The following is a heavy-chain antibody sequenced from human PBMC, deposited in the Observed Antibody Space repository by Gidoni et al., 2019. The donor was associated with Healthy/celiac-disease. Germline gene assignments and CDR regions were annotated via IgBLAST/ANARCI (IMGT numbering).Heavy chain of an antibody. CDR1: GFTFSSYA. D-gene: IGHD3-22*01. V-gene: IGHV3-30*04. CDR2: ISYDGSNK. Sequence: QVQLVESGGGVVQPGRSLRLSCAASGFTFSSYAMHWVRQAPGKGLEWVAVISYDGSNKYYADSVKGRFTISRDNSKNTLYLQMNSLRAEDTAVYYCAKDQSYTYYYYDSSDLIDYWGQGTLVTVSS. J-gene: IGHJ4*02. CDR3: AKDQSYTYYYYDSSDLIDY.